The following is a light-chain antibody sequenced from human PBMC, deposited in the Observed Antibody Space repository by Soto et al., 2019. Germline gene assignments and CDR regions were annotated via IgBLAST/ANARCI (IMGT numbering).Light chain of an antibody. Sequence: EIVMTQSPATLSVSPGERATLSCRASQSVRSNLVWYQQKLGQAPRLLIYDASDRATGIPARFSGSGSGTDFTLTISRLEPEDFAVYYCQQRSNWPTFGQGTRLEIK. V-gene: IGKV3-11*01. CDR3: QQRSNWPT. CDR1: QSVRSN. CDR2: DAS. J-gene: IGKJ5*01.